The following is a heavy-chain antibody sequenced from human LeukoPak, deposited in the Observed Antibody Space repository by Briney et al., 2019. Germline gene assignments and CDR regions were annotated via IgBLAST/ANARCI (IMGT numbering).Heavy chain of an antibody. CDR1: GYILTNYA. CDR2: INTNTGHP. CDR3: ARDYPMGELYNWFDP. J-gene: IGHJ5*02. V-gene: IGHV7-4-1*02. Sequence: ASVKVSCKASGYILTNYAMNWVRQAPGQGLEWMGRINTNTGHPTYAQAFIGRFVFSLDTSVNTAYLQINSLKADDTAMYYCARDYPMGELYNWFDPWGQGTLVTVSS. D-gene: IGHD3-16*01.